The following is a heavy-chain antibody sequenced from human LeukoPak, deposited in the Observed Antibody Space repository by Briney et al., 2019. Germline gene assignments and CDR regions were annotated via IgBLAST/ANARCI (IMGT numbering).Heavy chain of an antibody. J-gene: IGHJ4*02. Sequence: SETLSLTCTVSGGSFSSGSYYWSWIRQPPGKGLEWIGYMFYSGSTNYNPSLKSRVTISVDTSKNQFSLRLSSVTAADTAVYYCARAPGMGASIDYWGQGTLVTASS. CDR3: ARAPGMGASIDY. CDR1: GGSFSSGSYY. CDR2: MFYSGST. V-gene: IGHV4-61*01. D-gene: IGHD5-18*01.